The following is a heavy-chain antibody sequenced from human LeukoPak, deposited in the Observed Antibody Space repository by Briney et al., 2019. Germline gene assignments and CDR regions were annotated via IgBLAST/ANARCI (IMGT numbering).Heavy chain of an antibody. D-gene: IGHD3/OR15-3a*01. Sequence: GGSLRLSCAASGFTFSSYAMSWVRQAPGKGLEWVSAISGSGGSTYYADSVKGRFTISRDNSKNTLYLQMNSLRAEDTAVYYCARRGFKGLYYYYYMDVWGKGTTVTVSS. CDR1: GFTFSSYA. CDR3: ARRGFKGLYYYYYMDV. V-gene: IGHV3-23*01. CDR2: ISGSGGST. J-gene: IGHJ6*03.